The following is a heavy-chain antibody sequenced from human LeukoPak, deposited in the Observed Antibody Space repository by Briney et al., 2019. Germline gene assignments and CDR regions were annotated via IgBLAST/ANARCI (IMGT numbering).Heavy chain of an antibody. D-gene: IGHD5-18*01. J-gene: IGHJ4*02. CDR2: IIPIFGTA. CDR3: AREGSGDTATHF. Sequence: ASVKVSCKASGGTFSSYAISWVRQAPGQGLEWMGGIIPIFGTANYAQKFQGRVTITADESTSTAYMELSSLRSEDTAVYYCAREGSGDTATHFCGQGTLVTVSS. V-gene: IGHV1-69*13. CDR1: GGTFSSYA.